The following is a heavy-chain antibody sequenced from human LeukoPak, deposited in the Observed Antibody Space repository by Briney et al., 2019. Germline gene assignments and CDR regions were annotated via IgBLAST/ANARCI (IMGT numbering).Heavy chain of an antibody. D-gene: IGHD3-9*01. CDR1: GGSISSYY. Sequence: SETLSLTCTVSGGSISSYYWSWIRQPAGKGLEWIGRIYTSGSTNYNPSLKSRVTMSVDTSRNQFSLKLSSVTAADTAVYYCARDILTGHAFDIWGQGTMVTVSS. J-gene: IGHJ3*02. V-gene: IGHV4-4*07. CDR3: ARDILTGHAFDI. CDR2: IYTSGST.